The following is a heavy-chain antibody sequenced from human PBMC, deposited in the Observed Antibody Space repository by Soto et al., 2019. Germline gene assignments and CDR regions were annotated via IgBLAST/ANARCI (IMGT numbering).Heavy chain of an antibody. Sequence: EVPLVESGGGLVQPGGSLRLSCAASRFTFNTYEMNWVRQAPGKGLEWVSYISSSGSTTYYADSVKGRFTISRDNSKNSLYLQMNSLRAEDTSVYYCARKKGGGGAFDIWGQGTLVTVSS. CDR2: ISSSGSTT. V-gene: IGHV3-48*03. D-gene: IGHD3-16*01. CDR3: ARKKGGGGAFDI. J-gene: IGHJ3*02. CDR1: RFTFNTYE.